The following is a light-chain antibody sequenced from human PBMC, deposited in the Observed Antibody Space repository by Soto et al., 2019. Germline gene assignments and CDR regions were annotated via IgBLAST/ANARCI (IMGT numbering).Light chain of an antibody. CDR3: QQYGSAPWT. CDR1: QSVSSSY. V-gene: IGKV3-20*01. J-gene: IGKJ1*01. Sequence: EIVLTQSPGTLSLSPGERATLSCSASQSVSSSYLAWYQQKPGQAPRLLIYGASSRATGIPDRFSGSGSGTAFTLTISRLEPEEFAVYYCQQYGSAPWTFEQGTKVDIK. CDR2: GAS.